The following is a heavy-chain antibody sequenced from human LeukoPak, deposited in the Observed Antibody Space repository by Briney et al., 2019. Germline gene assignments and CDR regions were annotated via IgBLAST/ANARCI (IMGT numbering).Heavy chain of an antibody. CDR1: GFTFSSYG. CDR2: IRYDGSNK. V-gene: IGHV3-30*02. CDR3: AKFSSLVVVVAATSDY. J-gene: IGHJ4*02. D-gene: IGHD2-15*01. Sequence: PGGSLRLSCAASGFTFSSYGMHWVRQAPGKGREWVAFIRYDGSNKYYGDSVKGRFTISRDNSKNTLYLQMNSLRAEDTAVYYCAKFSSLVVVVAATSDYWGQGTLVTVSS.